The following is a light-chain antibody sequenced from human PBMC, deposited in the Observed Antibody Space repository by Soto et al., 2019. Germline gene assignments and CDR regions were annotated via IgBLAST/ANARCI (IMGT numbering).Light chain of an antibody. CDR3: QQYNSYSTWT. Sequence: DIQMTQSPSTLSASVEDRVTITRRASQSVSWYLTWYQQKPGKAPKILIFDASRLGSGVPSRFSGSGCGTEFTLTISSLQPDDFATYYCQQYNSYSTWTFGHGTKVDIK. CDR1: QSVSWY. CDR2: DAS. J-gene: IGKJ1*01. V-gene: IGKV1-5*01.